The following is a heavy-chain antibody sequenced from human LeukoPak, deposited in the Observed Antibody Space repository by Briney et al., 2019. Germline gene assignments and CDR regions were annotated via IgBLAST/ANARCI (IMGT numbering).Heavy chain of an antibody. CDR1: GFIFSDYS. CDR2: ISSSSSTV. Sequence: GGSLRLSCAASGFIFSDYSMNWVRQAPGKGLEWVSFISSSSSTVYYADSVKGRFTISRDYANNSLFLQMNGLTAEDTAVYYCLTRSLVAVTGNYYMDVWGKGTTVTVSS. CDR3: LTRSLVAVTGNYYMDV. J-gene: IGHJ6*03. D-gene: IGHD6-19*01. V-gene: IGHV3-48*01.